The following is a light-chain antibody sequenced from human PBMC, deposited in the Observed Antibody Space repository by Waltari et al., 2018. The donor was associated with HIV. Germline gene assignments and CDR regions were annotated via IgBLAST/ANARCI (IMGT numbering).Light chain of an antibody. CDR2: GDK. V-gene: IGLV1-40*01. CDR1: SSNIGAAYD. Sequence: QSVLTQPPSVSGAPGLRVTISCTGSSSNIGAAYDVHWYQQLTGTAPKLLIYGDKNRPAGVTDRVDGCKSGTSAALAITGLQAEDEAEYYCQSYDNGLSGVVFGGGTKLTVL. J-gene: IGLJ2*01. CDR3: QSYDNGLSGVV.